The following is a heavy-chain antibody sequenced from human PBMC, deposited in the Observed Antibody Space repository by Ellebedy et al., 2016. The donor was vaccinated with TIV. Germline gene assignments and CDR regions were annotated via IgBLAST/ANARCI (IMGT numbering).Heavy chain of an antibody. CDR3: ARDTMTVWGEGWYYGMDV. J-gene: IGHJ6*02. CDR2: IYYSGTA. V-gene: IGHV4-61*01. Sequence: SETLSLTXTVSGGSISRSNYYWGWIRQPPGKGLEWIGSIYYSGTANYNPSLKSRVTFSVDTSRNQFSLKLSSVTAADTAVYYCARDTMTVWGEGWYYGMDVWGQGTTVTVSS. CDR1: GGSISRSNYY. D-gene: IGHD3-22*01.